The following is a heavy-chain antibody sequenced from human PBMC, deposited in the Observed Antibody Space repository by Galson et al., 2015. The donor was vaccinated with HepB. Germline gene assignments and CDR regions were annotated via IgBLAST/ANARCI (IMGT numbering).Heavy chain of an antibody. CDR2: ISSSDSTI. CDR1: GFTFSSYE. J-gene: IGHJ4*02. CDR3: AREYSSSWYDY. D-gene: IGHD6-13*01. Sequence: SLRLSCAASGFTFSSYEMNWVRQAPGKGLEWVSYISSSDSTIYYADSVKGRFTISRDNAKNSLYLQMNSLRAEDTAVYYCAREYSSSWYDYWGQGTLVTVSS. V-gene: IGHV3-48*03.